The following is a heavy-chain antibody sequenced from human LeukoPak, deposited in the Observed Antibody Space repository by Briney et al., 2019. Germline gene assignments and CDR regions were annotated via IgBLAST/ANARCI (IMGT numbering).Heavy chain of an antibody. CDR1: GGTFSSYA. D-gene: IGHD1-26*01. CDR3: ARDREGYDAFEI. CDR2: IIPILGIA. Sequence: SVKVSCKASGGTFSSYAISWVRQAPGQGLEWMGRIIPILGIANYAQKFQGRVTITADKSTSTAYMKLSSLRSEDTAVYYCARDREGYDAFEIWGQGTMGTVSS. J-gene: IGHJ3*02. V-gene: IGHV1-69*04.